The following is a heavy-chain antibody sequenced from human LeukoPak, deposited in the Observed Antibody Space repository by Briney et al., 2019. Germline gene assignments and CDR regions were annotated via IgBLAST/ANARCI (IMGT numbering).Heavy chain of an antibody. J-gene: IGHJ4*02. CDR3: ARLVRATLPFDH. Sequence: SETLSLTCSVSGDSISNSRYYWGWIRQPPGKGLEWIANIYYSGTTYYNPFLKSRVTISVDTSKNQFSLKLNSVTAADTAVYYCARLVRATLPFDHWGQGTLVTVSS. D-gene: IGHD2-15*01. CDR1: GDSISNSRYY. CDR2: IYYSGTT. V-gene: IGHV4-39*01.